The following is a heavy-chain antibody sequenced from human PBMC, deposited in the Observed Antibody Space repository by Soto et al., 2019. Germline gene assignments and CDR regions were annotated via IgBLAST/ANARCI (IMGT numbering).Heavy chain of an antibody. V-gene: IGHV3-11*01. D-gene: IGHD2-21*02. CDR3: ARERLGGDNFDL. J-gene: IGHJ4*02. CDR2: ISSSGSTV. Sequence: GGSLRLSCAASGFTFSDYYMSWIRQAPGKGLEWLSYISSSGSTVFYADSLKGRFTVSRDNAKNSLYLQMNSLTAADTAVYFCARERLGGDNFDLWGQGSLVTVSS. CDR1: GFTFSDYY.